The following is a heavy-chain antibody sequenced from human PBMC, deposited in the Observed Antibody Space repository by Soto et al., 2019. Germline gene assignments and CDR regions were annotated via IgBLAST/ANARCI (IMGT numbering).Heavy chain of an antibody. CDR1: KFTISTYS. CDR3: IRGGWRSVADV. CDR2: IGAGGHDT. V-gene: IGHV3-23*01. D-gene: IGHD6-19*01. Sequence: ELQLLESGGGLVPPGGSLTLSCEASKFTISTYSMTWVRQAPGKGLEWVSAIGAGGHDTAYADSVKGRFTISKDNSKNTLYLRLSNLRAEDTARYHCIRGGWRSVADVWGEGTAVSVSS. J-gene: IGHJ6*04.